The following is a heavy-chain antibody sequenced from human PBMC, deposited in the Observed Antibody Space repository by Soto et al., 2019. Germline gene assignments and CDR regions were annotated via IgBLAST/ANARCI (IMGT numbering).Heavy chain of an antibody. J-gene: IGHJ4*02. CDR3: AKGRCATCYFADY. D-gene: IGHD2-21*01. Sequence: EVQLLESGGGLVQPGGSLRLSCAASGFTFSNYAMNWVRQAPGKGLEWVSGISGSGDSTYYADSVKGRFTISRDNSKNTLYLQMSSLRAEDTAVYYCAKGRCATCYFADYWGQGSLGTVSS. CDR1: GFTFSNYA. CDR2: ISGSGDST. V-gene: IGHV3-23*01.